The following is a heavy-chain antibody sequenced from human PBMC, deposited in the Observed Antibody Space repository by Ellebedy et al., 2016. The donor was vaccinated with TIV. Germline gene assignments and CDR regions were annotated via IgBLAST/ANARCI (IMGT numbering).Heavy chain of an antibody. Sequence: PGGSLRLSCSGSGFTFSTYAMHWVRQAPGKGLVWVSRIYNDGSSTSYADSVEGRFTISRDNPKNTVYLQMNSLRVEDTAVYYCVRDGSYDYGDYWGQGTVVTVSS. CDR3: VRDGSYDYGDY. CDR2: IYNDGSST. D-gene: IGHD3-16*01. CDR1: GFTFSTYA. J-gene: IGHJ4*02. V-gene: IGHV3-74*01.